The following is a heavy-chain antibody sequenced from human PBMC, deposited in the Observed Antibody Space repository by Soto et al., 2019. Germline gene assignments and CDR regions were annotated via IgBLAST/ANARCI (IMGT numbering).Heavy chain of an antibody. D-gene: IGHD1-26*01. Sequence: SETLSLTCTVSGGSMSSRSYYWGWIRQAPGKGLEWIGSIYYSGSTYYNPSLKSRITISEDTSKNRFSLKLSSVTAADTAVYYCANLLGGVTDATDNFHYWGQGTLVTVSS. CDR1: GGSMSSRSYY. J-gene: IGHJ4*02. V-gene: IGHV4-39*01. CDR2: IYYSGST. CDR3: ANLLGGVTDATDNFHY.